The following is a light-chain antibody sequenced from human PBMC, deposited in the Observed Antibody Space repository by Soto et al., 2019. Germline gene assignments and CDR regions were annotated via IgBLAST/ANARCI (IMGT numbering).Light chain of an antibody. CDR1: QSISSW. V-gene: IGKV1-5*01. CDR3: QQYNGT. J-gene: IGKJ1*01. Sequence: DIQMTQSPSTLSASVGDRVTITCRASQSISSWLAWYQQKPGKAPKLLIYGASSLESGVPSRFSGSGSGTEFTLTISSLQPDDFATYYCQQYNGTFGQGTKVEIK. CDR2: GAS.